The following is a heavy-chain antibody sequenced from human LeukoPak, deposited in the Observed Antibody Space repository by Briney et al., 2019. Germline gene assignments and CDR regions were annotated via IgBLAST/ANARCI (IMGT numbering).Heavy chain of an antibody. V-gene: IGHV4-31*03. CDR2: IDNSGST. Sequence: SETLSLTCSVSGGSISSGGYYWSWIRQHPGKGLEWIGYIDNSGSTNYNPSLKSRATISVDASKNQFSLKLSSVTAADTAMYYCARPFKRPSDAFDIWGQGTMVTVSS. CDR1: GGSISSGGYY. CDR3: ARPFKRPSDAFDI. J-gene: IGHJ3*02.